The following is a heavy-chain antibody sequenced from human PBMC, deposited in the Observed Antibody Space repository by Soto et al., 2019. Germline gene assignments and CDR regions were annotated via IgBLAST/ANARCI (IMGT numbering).Heavy chain of an antibody. CDR1: GFTFSSYG. J-gene: IGHJ5*02. Sequence: HPGGSLRLSCAASGFTFSSYGMRWVRQAPGKGLEWVAVIWYDGSNKYYADSVKGRFTISRDNAKNSLYLQMNSLRAEDTAVYYCARDNYDFWSPGSWGQGTLVTVSS. CDR3: ARDNYDFWSPGS. D-gene: IGHD3-3*01. V-gene: IGHV3-33*01. CDR2: IWYDGSNK.